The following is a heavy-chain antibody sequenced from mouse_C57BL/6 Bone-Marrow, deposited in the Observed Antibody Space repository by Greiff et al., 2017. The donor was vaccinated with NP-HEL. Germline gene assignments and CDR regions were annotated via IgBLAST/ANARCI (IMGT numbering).Heavy chain of an antibody. D-gene: IGHD2-1*01. V-gene: IGHV14-2*01. Sequence: VQLQQSGAELVKPGASVKLSCTASGFNIKDYYMHWVKQRTEQGLEWIGRIDPEDGETKYAPKFQGKATITADTSSNTADLQLSSLTSEDTAVYYCAEGGNYGDDWGQGTTLTVSS. CDR1: GFNIKDYY. CDR2: IDPEDGET. J-gene: IGHJ2*01. CDR3: AEGGNYGDD.